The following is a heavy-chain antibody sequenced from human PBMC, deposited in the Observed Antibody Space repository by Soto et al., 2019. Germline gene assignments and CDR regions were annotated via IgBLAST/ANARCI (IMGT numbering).Heavy chain of an antibody. CDR2: ISYDGSNK. D-gene: IGHD5-12*01. J-gene: IGHJ4*02. Sequence: QVQLVESGGGVVQPGRSLRLSCAASGFTFSSYAMHWVCQAPGKGLEWVAVISYDGSNKYYADSVKGRFTISRDNSKNTLYLQMNSLRAEDTAVYYCARVAVEMATIHVFDYWGQGTLVTVSS. CDR3: ARVAVEMATIHVFDY. V-gene: IGHV3-30-3*01. CDR1: GFTFSSYA.